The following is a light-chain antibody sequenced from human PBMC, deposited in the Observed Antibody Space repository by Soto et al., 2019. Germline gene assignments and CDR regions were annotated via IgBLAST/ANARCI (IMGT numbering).Light chain of an antibody. CDR3: QQYKSYPT. CDR2: KAS. Sequence: DIQMTQSPSTLSASVGVRVTITCRASQSFSSWLAWYQQKPGKAPKLLIYKASSLERGVPSRFSGSGSGTEFTLTIRSLQPDDFATYYCQQYKSYPTFGGGTKVEIK. V-gene: IGKV1-5*03. CDR1: QSFSSW. J-gene: IGKJ4*01.